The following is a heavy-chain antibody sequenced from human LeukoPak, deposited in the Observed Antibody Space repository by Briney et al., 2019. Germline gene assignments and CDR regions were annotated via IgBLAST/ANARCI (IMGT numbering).Heavy chain of an antibody. J-gene: IGHJ3*02. CDR2: IKEDGSKT. V-gene: IGHV3-7*01. Sequence: GGSLRPSCAASSFTFSSYWMTWVRQAPGKGLEWVANIKEDGSKTFYVDSVKGGFTISRDNAKNSLYLQMNSLRAEDTAVYYCARDPYYYDSGSFAAFDIWGQGTMVTVSS. CDR3: ARDPYYYDSGSFAAFDI. D-gene: IGHD3-10*01. CDR1: SFTFSSYW.